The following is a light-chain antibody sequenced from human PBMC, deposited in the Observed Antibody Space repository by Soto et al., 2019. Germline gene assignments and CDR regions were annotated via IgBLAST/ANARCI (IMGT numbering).Light chain of an antibody. Sequence: AIRMTQSPSSLSASTGDRVTITCRASQGISSYLAWYQQKPGKAPKLLIYAASTLQSGVPSRFSGCGSGTDFTLTISCLQSEDFATYYCQQYYSYPLTFGAGTKVDIK. J-gene: IGKJ4*01. CDR2: AAS. CDR1: QGISSY. V-gene: IGKV1-8*01. CDR3: QQYYSYPLT.